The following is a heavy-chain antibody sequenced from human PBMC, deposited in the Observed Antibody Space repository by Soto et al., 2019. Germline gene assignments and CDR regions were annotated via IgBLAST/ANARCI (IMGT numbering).Heavy chain of an antibody. V-gene: IGHV4-59*01. D-gene: IGHD3-9*01. Sequence: TSETLSLTCTVSGGSISSYYWSWIRQPPGKGLEWIGYIYYSGSTNYNPSLKNRVTISVDTSKNQFSLKLSSVTAADTAVYYCAKYYDILTGYLDYWGQGTLVTVSS. J-gene: IGHJ4*02. CDR1: GGSISSYY. CDR3: AKYYDILTGYLDY. CDR2: IYYSGST.